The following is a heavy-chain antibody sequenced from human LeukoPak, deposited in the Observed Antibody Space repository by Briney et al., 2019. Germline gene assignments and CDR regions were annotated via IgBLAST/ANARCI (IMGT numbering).Heavy chain of an antibody. CDR1: GGSISSSSYY. Sequence: PSETLSLTCTVSGGSISSSSYYWGWIRQPPGKGLEWIGSIYYSGSTYYNPSLKSRVTISVDTSKNQFSLKLSSVTAADTAVYYCAFIPRLGYCSGGSCYSDAFDIWGQGTMVTVSS. J-gene: IGHJ3*02. D-gene: IGHD2-15*01. V-gene: IGHV4-39*07. CDR3: AFIPRLGYCSGGSCYSDAFDI. CDR2: IYYSGST.